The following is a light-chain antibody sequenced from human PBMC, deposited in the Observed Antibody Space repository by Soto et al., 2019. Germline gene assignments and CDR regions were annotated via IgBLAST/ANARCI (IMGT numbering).Light chain of an antibody. J-gene: IGKJ4*01. V-gene: IGKV3-11*01. Sequence: EIVLMQSPGTLSLSPGERATLSCRASQTMTRAYLAWYQQKPGQAPRLLIYAASYRATGIPARFSGSGSGTDFTLTISSLEPEDFAVYYCQQRSNWPLTFGGGTKVDIK. CDR1: QTMTRAY. CDR2: AAS. CDR3: QQRSNWPLT.